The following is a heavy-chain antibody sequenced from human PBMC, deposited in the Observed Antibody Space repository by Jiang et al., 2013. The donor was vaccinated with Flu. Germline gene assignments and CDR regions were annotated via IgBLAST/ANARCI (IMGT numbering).Heavy chain of an antibody. Sequence: KKPGESLRISCKGSGYSFTSYWISWVRQMPGKGLEWMGRIDPSDSYTNYSPSFQGHVTISADKSISTAYLQWSSLKASDTAMYYCASSYCGGDCYYYYYGMDVWGQGTTVTVSS. V-gene: IGHV5-10-1*01. D-gene: IGHD2-21*02. CDR2: IDPSDSYT. J-gene: IGHJ6*02. CDR3: ASSYCGGDCYYYYYGMDV. CDR1: GYSFTSYW.